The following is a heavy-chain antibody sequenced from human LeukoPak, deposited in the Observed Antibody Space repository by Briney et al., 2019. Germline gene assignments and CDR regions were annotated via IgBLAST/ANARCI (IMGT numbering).Heavy chain of an antibody. V-gene: IGHV1-8*01. J-gene: IGHJ1*01. Sequence: ASVKVPCKASGYTFTSYDINWVRQATGQGLEWMGWMNPNSGNTGYAQKFQGRVTMTRSTSISTAYMELSSLRSEDTAVYYCARAGIAVAGQAEYFQHWGQGTLVTVSS. D-gene: IGHD6-19*01. CDR2: MNPNSGNT. CDR1: GYTFTSYD. CDR3: ARAGIAVAGQAEYFQH.